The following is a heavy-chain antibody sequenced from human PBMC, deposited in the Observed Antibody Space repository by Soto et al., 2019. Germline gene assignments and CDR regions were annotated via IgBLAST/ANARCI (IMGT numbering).Heavy chain of an antibody. J-gene: IGHJ6*04. Sequence: ASVKVSCKASGYTFTSYVISWVRQAPGQGLEWMGWISAYNGNTNFAQKLQGRVTMTTDTSTSIAYMELRSLRSDDTAVYYCARGVATVAGPYGMDFSGEGTTVTVSS. CDR3: ARGVATVAGPYGMDF. CDR1: GYTFTSYV. D-gene: IGHD6-19*01. V-gene: IGHV1-18*01. CDR2: ISAYNGNT.